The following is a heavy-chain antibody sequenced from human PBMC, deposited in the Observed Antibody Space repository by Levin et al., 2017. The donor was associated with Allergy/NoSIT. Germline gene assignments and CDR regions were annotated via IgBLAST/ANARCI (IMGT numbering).Heavy chain of an antibody. CDR1: GGSISSSSYY. CDR2: IYYSGST. V-gene: IGHV4-39*01. CDR3: ARYCSSTSCYTGAY. D-gene: IGHD2-2*02. Sequence: SETLSLTCTVSGGSISSSSYYWGWIRQPPGKGLEWIGSIYYSGSTYYNPSLKSRVTISVDTSKNQFSLKLSSVTAADTAVYYCARYCSSTSCYTGAYWGQGTLVTVSS. J-gene: IGHJ4*02.